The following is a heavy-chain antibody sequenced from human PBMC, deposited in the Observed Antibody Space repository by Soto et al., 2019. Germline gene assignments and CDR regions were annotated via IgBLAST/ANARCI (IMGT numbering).Heavy chain of an antibody. Sequence: QVQLVQSGAEVKKPGASVKVSCKASGYTFTSYGITWVRQAPGQGLEWMGWTSAYNGNTNYAQKLQGRVTMTTDTSTRTAYMELRSLRSDDSAVYYCAIRPWLVGGYYYGMDVWGQGPTVTVSS. CDR3: AIRPWLVGGYYYGMDV. CDR2: TSAYNGNT. V-gene: IGHV1-18*01. D-gene: IGHD6-19*01. CDR1: GYTFTSYG. J-gene: IGHJ6*02.